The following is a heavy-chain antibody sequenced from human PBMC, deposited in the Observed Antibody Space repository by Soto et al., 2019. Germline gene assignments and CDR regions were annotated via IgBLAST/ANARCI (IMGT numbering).Heavy chain of an antibody. CDR2: IYHDGNT. CDR3: ARHLPTDGVDY. J-gene: IGHJ4*02. D-gene: IGHD2-21*02. CDR1: GYSITSGYY. V-gene: IGHV4-38-2*01. Sequence: SETLSLTCAVSGYSITSGYYWGWIRQPPGKGLEWIGNIYHDGNTYCSPSLKSRVAISVDTSKNQFSLKLTSVTAADTAVYYCARHLPTDGVDYWGQGTLVTVSS.